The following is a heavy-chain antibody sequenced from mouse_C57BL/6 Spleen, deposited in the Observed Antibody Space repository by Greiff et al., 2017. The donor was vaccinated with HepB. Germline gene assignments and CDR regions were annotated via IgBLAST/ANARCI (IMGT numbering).Heavy chain of an antibody. J-gene: IGHJ3*01. CDR1: GYTFTSYW. CDR2: IYPGSGST. Sequence: QVQLQQSGAELVKPGASVKMSCKASGYTFTSYWITWVKQRPGQGLEWIGDIYPGSGSTNYNEKFKSKATLTVDTSSSTAYMQLSSLTSEDSAVYYCARGGLNWDGFAYWGQGTLVTVSA. V-gene: IGHV1-55*01. CDR3: ARGGLNWDGFAY. D-gene: IGHD4-1*02.